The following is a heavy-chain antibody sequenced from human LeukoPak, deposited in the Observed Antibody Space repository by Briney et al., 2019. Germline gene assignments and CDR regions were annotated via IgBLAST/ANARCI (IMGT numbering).Heavy chain of an antibody. D-gene: IGHD4-23*01. V-gene: IGHV3-21*01. Sequence: GGSLRLSCAASGFTFSSYSMNWVRQAPGKGLEWVSSISSSSYIYYADSVKGRFTISRDNAKNSLYLQMNSLRAEDTAVYYCARDPTNNYGGNSDYFDYWGQGTLVTVSS. CDR2: ISSSSYI. CDR3: ARDPTNNYGGNSDYFDY. CDR1: GFTFSSYS. J-gene: IGHJ4*02.